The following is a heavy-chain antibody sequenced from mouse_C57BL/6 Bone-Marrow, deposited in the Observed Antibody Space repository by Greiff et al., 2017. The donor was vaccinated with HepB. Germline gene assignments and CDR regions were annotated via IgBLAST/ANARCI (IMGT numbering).Heavy chain of an antibody. Sequence: VQLQQPGAELVKPGASVKMSCKASGYTFNSYWITWVKQRPGQGLEWIGDIYPGSGSTNYNEKFKSKATLTVDTSSSTAYMQLSSLTSEDSAVYYCAKSTMVTTGYFDYWGQVTTLTVSS. V-gene: IGHV1-55*01. CDR1: GYTFNSYW. CDR3: AKSTMVTTGYFDY. CDR2: IYPGSGST. J-gene: IGHJ2*01. D-gene: IGHD2-2*01.